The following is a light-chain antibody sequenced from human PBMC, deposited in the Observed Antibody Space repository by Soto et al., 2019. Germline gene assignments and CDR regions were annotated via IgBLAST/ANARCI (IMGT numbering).Light chain of an antibody. V-gene: IGKV1-39*01. CDR2: AAS. Sequence: DIQMTQSPSSLSASVGDRVIITCRTSQSISNYLNWYQHKPGKAPKALISAASNLQSGVPSRFSGSGSGTVFTLTISSLQPEDFATYFCQQSYTLSPLTFGGGTKVDI. CDR1: QSISNY. J-gene: IGKJ4*01. CDR3: QQSYTLSPLT.